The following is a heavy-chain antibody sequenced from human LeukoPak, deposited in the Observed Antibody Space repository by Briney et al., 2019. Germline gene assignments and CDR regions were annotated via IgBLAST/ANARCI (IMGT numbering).Heavy chain of an antibody. CDR3: ARELGYCSSTSCYNFGGFDY. D-gene: IGHD2-2*02. CDR1: GFTFSSYG. Sequence: GRSLRLSCAASGFTFSSYGMHWVRQAPGKGLEWVAVIWYDGSNKYYADSVKGRFTISRDNSKNMLYLQMNSLRAEDTAVYYCARELGYCSSTSCYNFGGFDYWGQGTLVTVSS. CDR2: IWYDGSNK. V-gene: IGHV3-33*01. J-gene: IGHJ4*02.